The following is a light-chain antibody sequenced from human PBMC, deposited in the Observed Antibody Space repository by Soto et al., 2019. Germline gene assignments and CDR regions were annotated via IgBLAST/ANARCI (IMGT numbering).Light chain of an antibody. Sequence: EIVLTQSPGTLSLSPGERATLSCRASQSVSRNYLAWYQQKPGQAPRLLIYAASNRATGIPDRFRGSGSGTDFCLTISRLEPEDFAVYYCQQYGSSRTFGQGTKVEFK. CDR2: AAS. J-gene: IGKJ1*01. CDR3: QQYGSSRT. V-gene: IGKV3-20*01. CDR1: QSVSRNY.